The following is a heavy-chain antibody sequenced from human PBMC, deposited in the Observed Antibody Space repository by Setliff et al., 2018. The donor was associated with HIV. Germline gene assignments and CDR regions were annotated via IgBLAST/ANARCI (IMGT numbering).Heavy chain of an antibody. Sequence: PGESLKISCKGSGYSFTTYWIGWVRQMPGKGLEWMGIIYPGDSDTKYSPSFQGQVIISADKSINTAYLQWSSLQASDTAMYYCARYGSNSAFDFWGQGTLVTVSS. V-gene: IGHV5-51*01. J-gene: IGHJ4*02. CDR3: ARYGSNSAFDF. CDR2: IYPGDSDT. D-gene: IGHD4-17*01. CDR1: GYSFTTYW.